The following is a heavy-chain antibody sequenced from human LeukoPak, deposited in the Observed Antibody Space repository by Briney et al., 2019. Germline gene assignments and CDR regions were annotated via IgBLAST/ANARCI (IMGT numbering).Heavy chain of an antibody. J-gene: IGHJ4*02. V-gene: IGHV4-38-2*02. CDR3: ARVGYSGYDYRGYFDY. CDR2: IYHSGST. CDR1: GYSISSGYY. Sequence: SETLSLTCTVSGYSISSGYYWGWIRQPPGKGLEWIGSIYHSGSTYYNPSLKSRVTISVGTSKNQFSLKLSSVTAADTAVYYCARVGYSGYDYRGYFDYWGQGTLVTVSS. D-gene: IGHD5-12*01.